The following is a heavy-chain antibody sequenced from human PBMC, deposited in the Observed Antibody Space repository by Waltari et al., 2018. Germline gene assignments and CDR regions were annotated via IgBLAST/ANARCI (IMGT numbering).Heavy chain of an antibody. Sequence: HVQLQESGPGLVKPSETLSLTCAVPGYSIRSGYYWGWIRQPPGKGLEWIGSVAHRGNTNYNPSLKSLVTISLDTSKNQFSLNLRSLTAADTAVFYCARLLYGSGDWFDPWGQGTLVTVSS. CDR3: ARLLYGSGDWFDP. D-gene: IGHD3-10*01. CDR2: VAHRGNT. V-gene: IGHV4-38-2*01. J-gene: IGHJ5*02. CDR1: GYSIRSGYY.